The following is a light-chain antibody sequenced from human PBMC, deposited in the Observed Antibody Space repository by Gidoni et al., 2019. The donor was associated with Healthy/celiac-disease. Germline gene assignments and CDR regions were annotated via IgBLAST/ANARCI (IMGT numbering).Light chain of an antibody. CDR1: QGIRND. CDR2: AGS. Sequence: DIQMTQSPSSLSASVGDRATSTCRASQGIRNDLGWYRQRPGRALKRLIYAGSSLQSGVPSGFRGSGSGTEFTLTISSLQPEGCATCYYLQNDSCRPTFGQGTKVEIK. CDR3: LQNDSCRPT. V-gene: IGKV1-17*01. J-gene: IGKJ2*01.